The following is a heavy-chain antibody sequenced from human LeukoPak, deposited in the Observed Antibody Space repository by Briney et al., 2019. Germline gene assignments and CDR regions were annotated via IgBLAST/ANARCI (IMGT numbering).Heavy chain of an antibody. CDR1: GGSISSGSYY. V-gene: IGHV4-61*02. J-gene: IGHJ3*02. CDR2: IYTSGRST. CDR3: ARTPAGESDAFDI. Sequence: SETLSLTCTVSGGSISSGSYYWSWIRQPAGKGLEWIGRIYTSGRSTNYHPSLKRRVTISLDTSKNQFSLNLSSVTAADTAVYYCARTPAGESDAFDIWGQGKMVTVSS. D-gene: IGHD1-26*01.